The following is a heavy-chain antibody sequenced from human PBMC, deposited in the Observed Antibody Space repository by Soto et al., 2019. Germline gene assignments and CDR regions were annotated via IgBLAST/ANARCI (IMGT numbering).Heavy chain of an antibody. CDR3: AKSDWHLSIVVVPAAILYDAFDI. V-gene: IGHV3-23*01. J-gene: IGHJ3*02. CDR2: ISGSGGST. D-gene: IGHD2-2*01. CDR1: GFTFSSYA. Sequence: GGSLRLSCAASGFTFSSYAMSWVRQAPGKGLEWVSAISGSGGSTYYADSVKGRFTISRDNSKNTLYLQMNSLRAEDTDVSYVAKSDWHLSIVVVPAAILYDAFDIWGQGTMVTVSS.